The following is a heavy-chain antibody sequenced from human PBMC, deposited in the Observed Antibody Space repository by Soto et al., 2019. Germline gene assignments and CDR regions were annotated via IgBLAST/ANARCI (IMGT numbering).Heavy chain of an antibody. CDR2: TSSTGRST. Sequence: EVQLLESGGGLVQPGGSLRLSCAASGFTFSTFAMSWVRQAPGKGLELVSSTSSTGRSTYYSDSVKGRFTIPRDNSKNTLYLQMNSLRAEDTALYYCAKGRVDGDWTVDAFDIWGQGTTVTVSS. CDR1: GFTFSTFA. CDR3: AKGRVDGDWTVDAFDI. V-gene: IGHV3-23*01. D-gene: IGHD2-21*01. J-gene: IGHJ3*02.